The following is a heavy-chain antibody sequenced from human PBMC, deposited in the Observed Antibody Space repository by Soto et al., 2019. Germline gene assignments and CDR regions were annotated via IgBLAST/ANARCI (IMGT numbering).Heavy chain of an antibody. Sequence: EVQLLESGGGLVQPGGSLRLSCAASGFTFSSYAMRWVRQAPGKGLECLSAVRGSGGSTYYADSVKGRFTISRDNSKNTLYLQMNSLRAEDTAVYYCARRGPGAYFAYWGQGTLVTVSS. V-gene: IGHV3-23*01. CDR2: VRGSGGST. CDR1: GFTFSSYA. J-gene: IGHJ4*02. CDR3: ARRGPGAYFAY. D-gene: IGHD2-8*02.